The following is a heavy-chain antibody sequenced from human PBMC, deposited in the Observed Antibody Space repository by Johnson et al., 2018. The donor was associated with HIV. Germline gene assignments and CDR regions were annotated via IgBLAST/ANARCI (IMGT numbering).Heavy chain of an antibody. CDR1: GFTFSSYW. V-gene: IGHV3-7*01. Sequence: VQLVESGGGLVQPGGSLRLSCAASGFTFSSYWMSWVRQAPGKGLEWVANIKQDGSEKYYVDSVKGRFTISRDNAKNSLYLQMNSLRAEDTAVYYCARAPYYYDSSTGAFDIWGQGTMVTVSS. J-gene: IGHJ3*02. CDR2: IKQDGSEK. CDR3: ARAPYYYDSSTGAFDI. D-gene: IGHD3-22*01.